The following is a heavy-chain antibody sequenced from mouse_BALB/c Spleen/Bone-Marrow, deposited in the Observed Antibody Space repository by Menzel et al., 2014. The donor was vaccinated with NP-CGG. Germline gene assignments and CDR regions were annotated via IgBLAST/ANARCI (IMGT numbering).Heavy chain of an antibody. D-gene: IGHD1-1*01. Sequence: EVKLVESGGGLVQPGGSRELSCAASGFTFSSFGMHWVRQAPEKGLEWVAYISSGSSTIYYGDTVMGRFTISRDNPKNTLLLQMTSLRSEDTATYYCVRSGSSSGYFDYWGQGTTLTVSS. CDR1: GFTFSSFG. V-gene: IGHV5-17*02. CDR3: VRSGSSSGYFDY. CDR2: ISSGSSTI. J-gene: IGHJ2*01.